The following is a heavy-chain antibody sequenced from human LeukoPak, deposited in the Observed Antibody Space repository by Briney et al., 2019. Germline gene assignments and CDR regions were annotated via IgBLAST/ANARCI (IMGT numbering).Heavy chain of an antibody. D-gene: IGHD6-6*01. CDR3: ARDFEYNSATYYFDY. CDR1: GYTFTGYY. Sequence: EASVKVSCKASGYTFTGYYIHWVRQAPGQGLEWVGWINPNTGGTNYAQRFQGRVTMTGDTSTSTAYMELSRLRSDDTAVYYCARDFEYNSATYYFDYWGQGTLVTVSS. V-gene: IGHV1-2*02. J-gene: IGHJ4*02. CDR2: INPNTGGT.